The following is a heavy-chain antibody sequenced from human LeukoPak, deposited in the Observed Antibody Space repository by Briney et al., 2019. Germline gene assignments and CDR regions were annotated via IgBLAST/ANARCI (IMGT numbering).Heavy chain of an antibody. J-gene: IGHJ4*02. Sequence: SETLSLTCTVSGGSISSYYWSWVRQPPGKGLEWIGYIYYSGSTNYNPSLRSRVTVSVDTSKNQFSLKLSSVTAADTAVYYCARQDIRVLWYFDYWGQGTLVTVSS. CDR2: IYYSGST. CDR1: GGSISSYY. D-gene: IGHD5-12*01. CDR3: ARQDIRVLWYFDY. V-gene: IGHV4-59*08.